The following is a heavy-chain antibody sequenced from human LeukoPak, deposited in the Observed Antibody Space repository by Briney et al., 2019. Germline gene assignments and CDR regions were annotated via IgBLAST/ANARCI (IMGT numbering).Heavy chain of an antibody. CDR3: ARRGDGYNWKGYFDY. D-gene: IGHD5-24*01. CDR2: IYYSGST. Sequence: PETLSLTCTVSGGSISSSSYYWGWICQPPGKGLEWIGSIYYSGSTYYNPSLKSRVTISVDTSKNQFSLKLSSVTAADTAVYYCARRGDGYNWKGYFDYWGQGTLVTVSS. V-gene: IGHV4-39*01. J-gene: IGHJ4*02. CDR1: GGSISSSSYY.